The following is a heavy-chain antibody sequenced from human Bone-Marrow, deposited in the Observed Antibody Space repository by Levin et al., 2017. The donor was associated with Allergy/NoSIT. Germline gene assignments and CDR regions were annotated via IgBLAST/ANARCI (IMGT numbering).Heavy chain of an antibody. D-gene: IGHD4-17*01. CDR3: ARLREDYGDYLTYWFDP. J-gene: IGHJ5*02. CDR1: GYTFTTDG. V-gene: IGHV1-18*01. Sequence: ASVKVSCKASGYTFTTDGITWVRQAPGQGLEWMGWISVFNGNTIYAQKFQGRVTMTTDTSTNTAYMELRNLRSDDTALYYCARLREDYGDYLTYWFDPWGQGTLVTVSS. CDR2: ISVFNGNT.